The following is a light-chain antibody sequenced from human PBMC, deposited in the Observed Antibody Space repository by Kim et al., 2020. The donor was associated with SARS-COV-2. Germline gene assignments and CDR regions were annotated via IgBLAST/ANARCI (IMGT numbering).Light chain of an antibody. Sequence: GQRVTISCSGGSSNIGTNTVNWYKQVPGTAPKFLIYINGQRPSGVSDRLSGSKSGTSASLTISGLQSEDEADYYCAAWDDSLKGLVFGGGTKVTVL. V-gene: IGLV1-44*01. CDR2: ING. J-gene: IGLJ3*02. CDR1: SSNIGTNT. CDR3: AAWDDSLKGLV.